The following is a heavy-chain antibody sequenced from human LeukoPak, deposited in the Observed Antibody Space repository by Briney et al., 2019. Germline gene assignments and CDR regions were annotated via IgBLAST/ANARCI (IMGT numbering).Heavy chain of an antibody. CDR1: GFTFSSYS. Sequence: GGSLRLSCAASGFTFSSYSMNWVRQAPGKGLEWVSYISSSSSTIYYADSVKGRFTISRDSAKNSLYLQMNSLRAEDTAVYYCARDAGPSGRAARPGAFDIWGQGTMVTVSS. V-gene: IGHV3-48*01. D-gene: IGHD6-6*01. CDR3: ARDAGPSGRAARPGAFDI. J-gene: IGHJ3*02. CDR2: ISSSSSTI.